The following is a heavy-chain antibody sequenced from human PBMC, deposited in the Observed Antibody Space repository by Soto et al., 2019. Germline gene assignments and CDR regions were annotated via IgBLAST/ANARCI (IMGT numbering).Heavy chain of an antibody. CDR2: IIPIFGTA. CDR3: ARSLRFLEWLACYYYGMDV. Sequence: PVKVSCNASGGTFSSYAISWVRQAPGQGLEWMGGIIPIFGTANYAQKFQGRVTITADESTSTAYMELSSLRSEDTAVYYRARSLRFLEWLACYYYGMDVWG. J-gene: IGHJ6*02. V-gene: IGHV1-69*13. D-gene: IGHD3-3*01. CDR1: GGTFSSYA.